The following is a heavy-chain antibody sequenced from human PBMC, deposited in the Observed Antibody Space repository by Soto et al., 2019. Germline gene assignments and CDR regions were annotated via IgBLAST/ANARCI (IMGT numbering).Heavy chain of an antibody. CDR3: ARDRPYYMDV. J-gene: IGHJ6*03. CDR1: GFTFSSYG. CDR2: IWYDGSNK. V-gene: IGHV3-33*01. Sequence: QPGGSLRLSCAASGFTFSSYGMHLVRQAPGKGLEWVAVIWYDGSNKYYVDSVRGRFTISRDNSKNTLYLQMNSLRAEDTAVYYCARDRPYYMDVWGKGTTVTVS.